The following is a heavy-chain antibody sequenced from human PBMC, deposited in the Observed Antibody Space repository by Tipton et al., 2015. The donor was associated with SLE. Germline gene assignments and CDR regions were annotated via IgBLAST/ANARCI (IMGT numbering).Heavy chain of an antibody. J-gene: IGHJ3*02. CDR3: ARGDYYDSSGHDAFDI. V-gene: IGHV4-59*11. Sequence: LRLSCTVSGGSISSHYWSWIRQPPGKGLEWIGYIYYSGSTNYNPSLKSRVTISVDTSKNQFSLKLSSVTAADTAVYYCARGDYYDSSGHDAFDIWGQGTMVTVSS. CDR1: GGSISSHY. CDR2: IYYSGST. D-gene: IGHD3-22*01.